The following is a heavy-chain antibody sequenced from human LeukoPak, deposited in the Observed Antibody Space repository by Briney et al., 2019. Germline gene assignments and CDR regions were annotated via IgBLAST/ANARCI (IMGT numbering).Heavy chain of an antibody. CDR2: ISWDGGST. CDR3: AKSRRGGYYTFDY. V-gene: IGHV3-43*01. J-gene: IGHJ4*02. CDR1: GFTFDDYT. D-gene: IGHD3-22*01. Sequence: GGSLRLSCAASGFTFDDYTMHWVRQAPGKGLEWVSLISWDGGSTYYADSVKGRFTISRDNSKNSLYLQMNSLRTEDTALYYCAKSRRGGYYTFDYWGQGTLVTVSS.